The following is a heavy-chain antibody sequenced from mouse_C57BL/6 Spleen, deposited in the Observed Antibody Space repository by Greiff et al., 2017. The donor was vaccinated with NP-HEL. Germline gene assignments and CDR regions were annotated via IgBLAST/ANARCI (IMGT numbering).Heavy chain of an antibody. CDR3: TEKNYYGSSSLFAY. CDR2: IDPENGDT. D-gene: IGHD1-1*01. J-gene: IGHJ3*01. Sequence: VQLQQSGAELVRPGASVKLSCTASGFNIKDDYMHWVKQRPEQGLEWIGWIDPENGDTEYASKFQGKATITADTSSNTAYLHLSSLTSEDTAVYYCTEKNYYGSSSLFAYGRQGTLVSVST. CDR1: GFNIKDDY. V-gene: IGHV14-4*01.